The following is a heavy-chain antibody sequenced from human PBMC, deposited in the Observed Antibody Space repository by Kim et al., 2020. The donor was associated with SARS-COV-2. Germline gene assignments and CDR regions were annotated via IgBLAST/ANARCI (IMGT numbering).Heavy chain of an antibody. CDR3: ARDLADYDFWRGYLSIQHIQKGMDD. Sequence: ASVKVSCKASGYTFSSYAMHWVRQAPGQRLEWMGWINAGNGNTKYSQKFQGRVTITRDTSGSTAYMELSSLRSEDTAVYYCARDLADYDFWRGYLSIQHIQKGMDDWGQGTTVTVSS. D-gene: IGHD3-3*01. J-gene: IGHJ6*02. V-gene: IGHV1-3*01. CDR2: INAGNGNT. CDR1: GYTFSSYA.